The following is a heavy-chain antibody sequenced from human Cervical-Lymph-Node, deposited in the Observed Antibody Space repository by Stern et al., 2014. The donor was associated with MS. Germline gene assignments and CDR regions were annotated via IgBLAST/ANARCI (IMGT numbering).Heavy chain of an antibody. D-gene: IGHD5/OR15-5a*01. CDR3: AKGLPLTPTTEYFES. CDR1: GFSVSGNY. J-gene: IGHJ4*02. CDR2: IYSNDDT. V-gene: IGHV3-53*01. Sequence: EVQLVESGGGLIQPGGSLRLSCAASGFSVSGNYMGWVRQAPGKGLEWISMIYSNDDTYYADSMRGRFTISRDISGNTLYLQMYSLRAEDTAVYYCAKGLPLTPTTEYFESWGQGTLVTVSS.